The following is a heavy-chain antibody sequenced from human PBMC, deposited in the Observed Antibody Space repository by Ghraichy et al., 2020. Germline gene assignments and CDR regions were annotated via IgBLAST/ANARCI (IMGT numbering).Heavy chain of an antibody. J-gene: IGHJ6*03. CDR2: IYSGGST. CDR3: ARWAYYYDSSGFYYNYYYMDV. D-gene: IGHD3-22*01. Sequence: GGSLRLSCAASGFTVSSNYMSWVRQAPGKGLEWVSVIYSGGSTYSADSVKGRFTISRHNSKNTLYLQMNSLRAEDTAVYYCARWAYYYDSSGFYYNYYYMDVWCIGTTVTVSS. CDR1: GFTVSSNY. V-gene: IGHV3-53*04.